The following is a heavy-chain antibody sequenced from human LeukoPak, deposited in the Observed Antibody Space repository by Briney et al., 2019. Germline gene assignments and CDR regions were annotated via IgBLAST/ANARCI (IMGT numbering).Heavy chain of an antibody. CDR3: VRGIDTTGYFND. V-gene: IGHV7-4-1*02. D-gene: IGHD3-22*01. J-gene: IGHJ4*02. CDR1: GYTFTTYP. Sequence: ASVTVSCTASGYTFTTYPINWVRQAPGQGLEWMGWIDTNTGSPTYAQGLTGRFVFSLGTSVSAAFLQINSLKAEDTALYYCVRGIDTTGYFNDWGQGTLVTVSS. CDR2: IDTNTGSP.